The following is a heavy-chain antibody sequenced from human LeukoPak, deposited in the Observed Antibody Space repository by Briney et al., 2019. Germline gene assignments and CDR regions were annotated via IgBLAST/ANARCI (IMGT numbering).Heavy chain of an antibody. CDR2: ISSSGSTI. V-gene: IGHV3-11*04. CDR3: ARLPAYGSGSYTQIYFDY. J-gene: IGHJ4*02. CDR1: GFTFNDYY. Sequence: GGSLRLSCAASGFTFNDYYMSWIRQAPGKGLEWVSYISSSGSTIYYADSVKGRFIISRDNAKNSLYLQMSSLRAEDTAVYYCARLPAYGSGSYTQIYFDYWGQGTLVTVSS. D-gene: IGHD3-10*01.